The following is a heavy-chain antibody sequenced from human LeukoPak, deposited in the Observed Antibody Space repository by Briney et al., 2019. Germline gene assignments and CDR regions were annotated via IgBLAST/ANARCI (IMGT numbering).Heavy chain of an antibody. CDR2: INSDGSST. Sequence: GGSLRLSCAASGFTLSSYWMHWVRQAPGKGLVWVSRINSDGSSTSYGDSVKGRFTISRDNAKNTLYLQMNSLRAEDTAVYYCASSPGVAVVWGQGTLVTVSS. CDR3: ASSPGVAVV. V-gene: IGHV3-74*01. CDR1: GFTLSSYW. J-gene: IGHJ4*02. D-gene: IGHD6-19*01.